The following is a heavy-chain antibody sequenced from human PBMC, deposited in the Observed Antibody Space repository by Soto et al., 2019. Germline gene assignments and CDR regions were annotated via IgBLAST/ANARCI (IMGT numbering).Heavy chain of an antibody. V-gene: IGHV4-59*01. Sequence: QVQLQESGPGLVKPSETLSLTCTVSGGSIRSYYWSWIRQPPGKGLEWIGYIYYTGSNKYNPSLKSRAAMSLDTSKNKFSLKVSSVTAADTAVYYCAGYSQWLAPVEYWGQGTLVIVSS. CDR3: AGYSQWLAPVEY. D-gene: IGHD6-19*01. J-gene: IGHJ4*02. CDR2: IYYTGSN. CDR1: GGSIRSYY.